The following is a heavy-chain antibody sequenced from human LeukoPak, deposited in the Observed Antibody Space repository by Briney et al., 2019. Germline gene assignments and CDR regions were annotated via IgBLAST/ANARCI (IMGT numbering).Heavy chain of an antibody. V-gene: IGHV3-23*01. CDR3: AKDLGGSLHYFDS. D-gene: IGHD1-26*01. J-gene: IGHJ4*02. CDR2: ISGRGTDT. CDR1: GFTFGNYA. Sequence: PGGSLRLSCATSGFTFGNYAMSWVRQPPGKGLEWVSAISGRGTDTYNTDSVRGRFTISRDSSKNTLYLQMDSLRAEDTAVYYCAKDLGGSLHYFDSWGQGTLVTVSS.